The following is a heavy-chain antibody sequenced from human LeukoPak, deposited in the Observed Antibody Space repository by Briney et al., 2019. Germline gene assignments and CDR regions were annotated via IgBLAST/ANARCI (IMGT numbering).Heavy chain of an antibody. CDR3: VRGRGVGTTGDYYFRMDV. J-gene: IGHJ6*02. CDR1: GFTFNTYP. CDR2: ISANSVYI. Sequence: RGSLRLSCAASGFTFNTYPMNWVRQAPGKGLEWVSSISANSVYIYYADSVTGRFTISRDNAQNSLHLQMNSLRAEDTAVYYCVRGRGVGTTGDYYFRMDVWGQGTTVTVSS. V-gene: IGHV3-21*06. D-gene: IGHD1-26*01.